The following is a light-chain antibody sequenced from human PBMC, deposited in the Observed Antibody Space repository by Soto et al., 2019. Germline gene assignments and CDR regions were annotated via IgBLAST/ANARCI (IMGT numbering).Light chain of an antibody. J-gene: IGLJ3*02. Sequence: QSALTQPASVSGSPGQSITISCTGSSSDVGGYKYVSWYQQYPGKAPKLMIYEVSNRPSGVSNRFSGSKSGNTASLTISGLQAEDEADYYCCSFTTSATWVFGGGTKLTVL. V-gene: IGLV2-14*01. CDR2: EVS. CDR1: SSDVGGYKY. CDR3: CSFTTSATWV.